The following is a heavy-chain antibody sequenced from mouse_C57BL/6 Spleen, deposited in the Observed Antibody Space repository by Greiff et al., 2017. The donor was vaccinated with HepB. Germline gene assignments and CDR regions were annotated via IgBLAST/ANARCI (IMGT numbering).Heavy chain of an antibody. CDR3: ARTPHYYGSSSFDY. D-gene: IGHD1-1*01. J-gene: IGHJ2*01. CDR2: IYPGDGDT. V-gene: IGHV1-82*01. CDR1: GYAFSSSW. Sequence: VQLQQSGPELVKPGASVKISCKASGYAFSSSWMNWVKQRPGKGLEWIGRIYPGDGDTNYNGKFKGKATLTADKSSSTAYMQLSSLTSEDSAVYFCARTPHYYGSSSFDYWGQGTTLTVSS.